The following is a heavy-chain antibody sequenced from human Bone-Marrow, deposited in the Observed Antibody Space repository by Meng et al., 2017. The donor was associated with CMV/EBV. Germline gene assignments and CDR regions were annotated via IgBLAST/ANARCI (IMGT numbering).Heavy chain of an antibody. CDR1: GFTFSSYA. Sequence: GESLKISCAASGFTFSSYAMHWARQAPGKGLEWVAVISYDGSNKYYADSVKGRFTISRDNSKNTLYLQMNSLRAEDTAVYYCASSPGDYGSYFDYWGQGTLVTVSS. V-gene: IGHV3-30*04. CDR2: ISYDGSNK. CDR3: ASSPGDYGSYFDY. D-gene: IGHD4-17*01. J-gene: IGHJ4*02.